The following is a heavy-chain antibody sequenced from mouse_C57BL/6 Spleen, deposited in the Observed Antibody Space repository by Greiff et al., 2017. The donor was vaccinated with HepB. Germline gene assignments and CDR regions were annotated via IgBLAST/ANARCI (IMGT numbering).Heavy chain of an antibody. CDR2: IDPSDSET. V-gene: IGHV1-52*01. CDR3: AKGAFSQGFAY. Sequence: QVQLQQPGAELVRPGSSVKLSCKASGYTFTSYWMHWVKQRPIQGLEWIGNIDPSDSETHYNQKFKDKATLTVDKSSSTAYMQLSSLTSEDSAVYDCAKGAFSQGFAYWGQGTLVTVSA. J-gene: IGHJ3*01. CDR1: GYTFTSYW.